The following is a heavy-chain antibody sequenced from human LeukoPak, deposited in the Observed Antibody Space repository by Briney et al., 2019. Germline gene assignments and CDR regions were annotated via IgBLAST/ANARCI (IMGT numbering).Heavy chain of an antibody. CDR3: ARERYYYDSSGLKFFAY. CDR2: ISNSGSNI. CDR1: GFTFSDYY. D-gene: IGHD3-22*01. V-gene: IGHV3-11*04. J-gene: IGHJ4*02. Sequence: GGSLRLSCAASGFTFSDYYMSWIRQAPGKGLEWVSYISNSGSNIYNADFVKGRFNISRDNAKKSLYLQMNSLRSDDTAVYYCARERYYYDSSGLKFFAYWGQGTLVTVSS.